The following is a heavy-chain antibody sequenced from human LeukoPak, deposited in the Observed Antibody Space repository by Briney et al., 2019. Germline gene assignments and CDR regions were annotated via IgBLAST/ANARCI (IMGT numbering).Heavy chain of an antibody. CDR1: GYTFTSYY. V-gene: IGHV1-46*01. D-gene: IGHD1-7*01. CDR3: ARDGRLELPAFDI. CDR2: INPSGGST. Sequence: ASVKVSCKASGYTFTSYYMHWVRQAPGQGLEWMGIINPSGGSTSYAQKFQGRVTMTTDTSTSTAYMELRSLRSDDTAVYYCARDGRLELPAFDIWGQGTMVTVSS. J-gene: IGHJ3*02.